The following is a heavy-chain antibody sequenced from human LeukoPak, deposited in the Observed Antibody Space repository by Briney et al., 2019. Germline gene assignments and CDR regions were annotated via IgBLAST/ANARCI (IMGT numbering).Heavy chain of an antibody. V-gene: IGHV3-9*01. Sequence: GGSLRLSCAASGFTFDDYAMHWVRQAPGKGLEWVSGITWNSGRIAYADSVKGRFTISRDNAKNSLYLQMNSLRAEDTALYYCAKGVTTIRGWFDPWGQGTLVTVSS. CDR3: AKGVTTIRGWFDP. CDR2: ITWNSGRI. J-gene: IGHJ5*02. CDR1: GFTFDDYA. D-gene: IGHD2-21*02.